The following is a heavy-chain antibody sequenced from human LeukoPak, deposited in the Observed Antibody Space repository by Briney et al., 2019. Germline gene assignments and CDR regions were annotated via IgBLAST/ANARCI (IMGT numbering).Heavy chain of an antibody. J-gene: IGHJ6*03. CDR1: GYTFTSYD. Sequence: ASVKVSCKAAGYTFTSYDINWVRQATGQGLEWMGWMNPNSGNTGYAQKFQGRVTMARNTSISTAYMELSSLRSEDTAVYYCARERTPYYYMDVWGKGTTVTVSS. CDR2: MNPNSGNT. D-gene: IGHD2-2*01. CDR3: ARERTPYYYMDV. V-gene: IGHV1-8*01.